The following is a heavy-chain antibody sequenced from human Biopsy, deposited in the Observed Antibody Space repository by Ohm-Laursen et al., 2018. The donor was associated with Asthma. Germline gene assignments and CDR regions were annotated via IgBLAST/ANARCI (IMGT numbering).Heavy chain of an antibody. D-gene: IGHD2-21*02. J-gene: IGHJ5*02. V-gene: IGHV3-23*01. CDR1: GFSLDDYA. CDR3: AIGEDDIGDSGWFEH. Sequence: GSLRLSCAASGFSLDDYAMNWVRQAPGKGLEWVEDISGNGGRTKYADFVTGRFTISRDNSKNTLYLQMNSLRAEDTALYYCAIGEDDIGDSGWFEHWGQGTLVTVSS. CDR2: ISGNGGRT.